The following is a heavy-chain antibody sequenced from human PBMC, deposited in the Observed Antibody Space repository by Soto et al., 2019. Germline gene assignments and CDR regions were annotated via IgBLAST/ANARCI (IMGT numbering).Heavy chain of an antibody. V-gene: IGHV3-64*01. CDR1: GFTFSSYA. D-gene: IGHD1-1*01. CDR3: AREQYNWNPGGFDP. J-gene: IGHJ5*02. CDR2: ISSNGGST. Sequence: GGSLRLSCAASGFTFSSYAMHWVRQAPGKGLEYVSAISSNGGSTYYANSVKGRFTISRDNSKNTLYLQMGSLRAEDMAVYYCAREQYNWNPGGFDPWGQGTLVTVSS.